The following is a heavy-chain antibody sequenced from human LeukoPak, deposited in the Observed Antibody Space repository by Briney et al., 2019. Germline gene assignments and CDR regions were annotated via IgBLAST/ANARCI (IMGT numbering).Heavy chain of an antibody. V-gene: IGHV1-2*02. J-gene: IGHJ5*02. Sequence: ASVKVSCKASGYTFTGYYMHWVRQAPGQGLEWMGWINPNSGGTNYAQKFQGRVTMTRDMSTSTVYMELSSLRSEDTAVYYCAREPGGTNWFDPWGQGTLVTVSS. CDR3: AREPGGTNWFDP. D-gene: IGHD1-1*01. CDR1: GYTFTGYY. CDR2: INPNSGGT.